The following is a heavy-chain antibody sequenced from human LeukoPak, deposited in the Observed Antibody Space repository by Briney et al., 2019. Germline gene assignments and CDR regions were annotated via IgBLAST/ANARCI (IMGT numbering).Heavy chain of an antibody. CDR3: ASFRCSSTSCYSYYYYYMDV. CDR1: GGSISSSSYY. CDR2: IYYSGST. V-gene: IGHV4-39*01. D-gene: IGHD2-2*02. Sequence: SETLSLTCTVSGGSISSSSYYWGWIRQPPGKGLEWIGSIYYSGSTYYNPSLKSRVTISVDTSKNQFSLKLSSVTAADTAVYYCASFRCSSTSCYSYYYYYMDVWGKGTTVTVSS. J-gene: IGHJ6*03.